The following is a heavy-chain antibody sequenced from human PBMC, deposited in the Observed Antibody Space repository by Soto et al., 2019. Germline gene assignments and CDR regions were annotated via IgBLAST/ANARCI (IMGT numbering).Heavy chain of an antibody. D-gene: IGHD3-22*01. V-gene: IGHV4-61*01. CDR2: LYYGGT. CDR1: GVSVSNRTHY. Sequence: ETLSLTCEVSGVSVSNRTHYWTWTRQPPGKGLEWIGFLYYGGTNYNPSLKSRLTIALDTSKNQISLNLSSVTAADTAVYYCVRELGLTARTDDKYYYYALDVWGQGTTVTVSS. J-gene: IGHJ6*02. CDR3: VRELGLTARTDDKYYYYALDV.